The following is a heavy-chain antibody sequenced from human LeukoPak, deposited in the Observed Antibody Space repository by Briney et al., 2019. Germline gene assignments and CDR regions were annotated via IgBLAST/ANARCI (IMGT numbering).Heavy chain of an antibody. V-gene: IGHV4-59*12. CDR3: ARDSGTASYYYYYYMDV. J-gene: IGHJ6*03. CDR1: GGSISSYY. CDR2: IYYSGST. D-gene: IGHD1-14*01. Sequence: ASETLSLTCTVSGGSISSYYWSWIRQPPGKGLEWIGYIYYSGSTNYNPSLKSRVTMSVDTSKNQFSLKLSSVTAADTAVYYCARDSGTASYYYYYYMDVWGKGTTVTVSS.